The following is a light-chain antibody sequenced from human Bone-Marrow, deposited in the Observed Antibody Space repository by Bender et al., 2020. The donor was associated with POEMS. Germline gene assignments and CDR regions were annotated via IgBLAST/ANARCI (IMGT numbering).Light chain of an antibody. CDR3: SSFAGSEGV. Sequence: QSVLTQPPSASGTPGQSVIISCSGTDSNFGGNNVNWYQHLPGTAPKLLIYDNINRPSGVPDRFSGSKSGSSASLAITGLQAEDEADYYCSSFAGSEGVFGGGTKLTVL. CDR2: DNI. J-gene: IGLJ3*02. V-gene: IGLV1-44*01. CDR1: DSNFGGNN.